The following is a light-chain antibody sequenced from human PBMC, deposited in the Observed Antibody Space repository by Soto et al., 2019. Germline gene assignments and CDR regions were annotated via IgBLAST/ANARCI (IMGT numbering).Light chain of an antibody. Sequence: DLQMTQSPSSLSASVGDRVSITCRASQTISTHLNWYQHKPGKAPKLLMYDASSLQSGVPSRFSGSGSGTDFTLTISSLQPEDFAIYSCQQSYSTPRTVGQGTKLEIK. CDR2: DAS. CDR1: QTISTH. V-gene: IGKV1-39*01. CDR3: QQSYSTPRT. J-gene: IGKJ2*01.